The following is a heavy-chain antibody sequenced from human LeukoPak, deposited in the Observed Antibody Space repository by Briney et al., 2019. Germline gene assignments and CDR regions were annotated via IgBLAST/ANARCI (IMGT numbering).Heavy chain of an antibody. CDR3: ARETYYDILTGYPGFDY. CDR1: GYTFTSYG. CDR2: ISAYNGNT. D-gene: IGHD3-9*01. J-gene: IGHJ4*02. V-gene: IGHV1-18*04. Sequence: ASVKVSCKASGYTFTSYGISWVRQAPGQGLEWMGSISAYNGNTNYAQKLQGRVTMTTDTSTSTAYMELRSLRSDDTAVYYCARETYYDILTGYPGFDYWGQGTLVTVSS.